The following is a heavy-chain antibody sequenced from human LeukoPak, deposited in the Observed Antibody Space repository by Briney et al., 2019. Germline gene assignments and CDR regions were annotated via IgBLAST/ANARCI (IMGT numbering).Heavy chain of an antibody. CDR1: GGSFSTYY. CDR2: IYSGGST. J-gene: IGHJ5*02. D-gene: IGHD6-19*01. Sequence: SETLSLTCTVSGGSFSTYYWTWIRQPPGRGLEWIGYIYSGGSTNYNPSLKSRVTISLDTSKNQFSLKLTSVTAADTAVYYCARREAVTGTPRAWFDPWGQGTLVTVSS. CDR3: ARREAVTGTPRAWFDP. V-gene: IGHV4-59*08.